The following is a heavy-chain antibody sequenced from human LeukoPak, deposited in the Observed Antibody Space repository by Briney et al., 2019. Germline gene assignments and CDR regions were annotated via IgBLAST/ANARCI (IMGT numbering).Heavy chain of an antibody. D-gene: IGHD4-17*01. CDR3: ARDRDYPRDQFDY. J-gene: IGHJ4*02. Sequence: GGSLRLSCAASGFTFSSYAMSWVRQAPWQGLERASTITAAGNVPSYSDSVRSRFTISRDNSENTVYLQMNGLRVEDTARYYCARDRDYPRDQFDYWGQGTVVSVSS. CDR2: ITAAGNVP. CDR1: GFTFSSYA. V-gene: IGHV3-23*01.